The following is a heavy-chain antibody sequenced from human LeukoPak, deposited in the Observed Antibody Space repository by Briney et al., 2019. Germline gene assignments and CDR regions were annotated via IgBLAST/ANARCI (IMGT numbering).Heavy chain of an antibody. CDR3: AREYSSKLPYFQH. D-gene: IGHD6-13*01. Sequence: SETLSLTCTVSGGSISSYYWSWIRQPAGKGLEWIGRIYTSGSTNYNPPLKSRVTMSVDTSKNQFSLKLGSVTAADTAVYYCAREYSSKLPYFQHWGQGTLVTVSS. J-gene: IGHJ1*01. CDR1: GGSISSYY. CDR2: IYTSGST. V-gene: IGHV4-4*07.